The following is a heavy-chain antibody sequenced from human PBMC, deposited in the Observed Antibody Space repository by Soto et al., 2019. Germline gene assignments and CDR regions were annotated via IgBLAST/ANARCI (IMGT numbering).Heavy chain of an antibody. D-gene: IGHD3-16*02. CDR2: INHSGST. J-gene: IGHJ5*02. Sequence: QVQLQQWGAGLLKPSETLSLTCAVYGGSFSGYYWSWIRQPPGKGLEWIGEINHSGSTNYNPSLKSRVTISVDTSKNQFSLKLSSVTAADTAVYYCARGLRGLITFGGVIGKNWFDPWGQGTLVTVSS. CDR1: GGSFSGYY. CDR3: ARGLRGLITFGGVIGKNWFDP. V-gene: IGHV4-34*01.